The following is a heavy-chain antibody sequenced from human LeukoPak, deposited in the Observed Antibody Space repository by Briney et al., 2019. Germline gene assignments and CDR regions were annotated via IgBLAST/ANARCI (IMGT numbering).Heavy chain of an antibody. V-gene: IGHV1-2*02. CDR3: ARVRGQWLVESYYYYMDV. CDR2: INPNSGGT. Sequence: ASVTVSCKASGYTFTGYYMHWVRQAPGQGLEWMGWINPNSGGTNYAQKFQGRVTMTRDTSISTAYMELSRLRSDDTAVYYCARVRGQWLVESYYYYMDVWGKGTTVTASS. J-gene: IGHJ6*03. D-gene: IGHD6-19*01. CDR1: GYTFTGYY.